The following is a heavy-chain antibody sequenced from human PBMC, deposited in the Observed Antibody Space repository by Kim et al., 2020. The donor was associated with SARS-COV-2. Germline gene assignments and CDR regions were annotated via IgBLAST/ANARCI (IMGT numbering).Heavy chain of an antibody. CDR1: GFTFNSYG. D-gene: IGHD3-10*01. J-gene: IGHJ6*02. Sequence: GGSLRLSCAASGFTFNSYGMHWVRQAPGKGLEWVALIWYDGSDKYYAASVKGRFTISRDNSKNTLYLQMKSLRAEDTAVYYCARDLAVVRGVKYYYYGMDVWGQGTTVTVSS. CDR3: ARDLAVVRGVKYYYYGMDV. CDR2: IWYDGSDK. V-gene: IGHV3-33*01.